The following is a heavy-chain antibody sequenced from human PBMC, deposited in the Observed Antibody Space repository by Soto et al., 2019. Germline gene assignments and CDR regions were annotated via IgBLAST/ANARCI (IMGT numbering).Heavy chain of an antibody. Sequence: GGSLRLSCAASGFTFSSYSMNWVRQAPGKGLEWVSSISSSSRYIYYADSVKGRFTISRDNAENSLYLQMNSLRAEDTAVYYCARDLVGDPGNWFDPWGQGTLVTVSS. V-gene: IGHV3-21*01. CDR1: GFTFSSYS. D-gene: IGHD2-8*02. J-gene: IGHJ5*02. CDR3: ARDLVGDPGNWFDP. CDR2: ISSSSRYI.